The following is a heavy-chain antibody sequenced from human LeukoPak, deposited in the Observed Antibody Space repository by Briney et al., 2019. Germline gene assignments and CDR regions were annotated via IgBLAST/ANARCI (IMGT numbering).Heavy chain of an antibody. J-gene: IGHJ4*02. V-gene: IGHV3-7*01. D-gene: IGHD4-17*01. CDR1: GFTVNNYA. CDR3: ARGHYDDYE. Sequence: GGSLRLSCAASGFTVNNYAMSWVRQAPGKGLEWVSNIKQDGSEKYYVDSVKGRFTISRDNAKDSLYLQMNSLRAEDTAVYYCARGHYDDYEWGRGTLVTVSS. CDR2: IKQDGSEK.